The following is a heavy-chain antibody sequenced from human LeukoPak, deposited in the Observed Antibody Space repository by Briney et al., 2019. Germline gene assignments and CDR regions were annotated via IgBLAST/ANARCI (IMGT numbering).Heavy chain of an antibody. CDR1: GFTISRYW. J-gene: IGHJ4*02. CDR3: LSGSWYFDY. CDR2: INSDGSDT. D-gene: IGHD6-19*01. Sequence: GGSLRLSCAASGFTISRYWMHWVRQAPGKGLVWVSSINSDGSDTTYADSVKGRFTISRDNAKNTLYLQVNSLRAEDTAVYYCLSGSWYFDYWGQGTLVTVSS. V-gene: IGHV3-74*03.